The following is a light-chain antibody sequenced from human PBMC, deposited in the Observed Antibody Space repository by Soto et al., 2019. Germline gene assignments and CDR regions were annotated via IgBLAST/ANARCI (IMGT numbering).Light chain of an antibody. CDR3: SSYTSSSTLL. CDR1: SSDAGTYNR. Sequence: QSALTQPPSVSGSPGQSVTISCTGTSSDAGTYNRVSWYQQPPGTAPKLMIYEVSNRPSGVPDRFSGSKSGNTASLTISGLQAEDEADYYCSSYTSSSTLLFGGGTKVTVL. J-gene: IGLJ2*01. V-gene: IGLV2-18*02. CDR2: EVS.